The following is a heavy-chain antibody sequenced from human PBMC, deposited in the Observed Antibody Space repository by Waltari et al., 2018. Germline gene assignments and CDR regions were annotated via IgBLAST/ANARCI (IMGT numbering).Heavy chain of an antibody. CDR3: ARDEENYYDSSEEDY. D-gene: IGHD3-22*01. CDR2: IIPILGIA. J-gene: IGHJ4*02. Sequence: QVQLVQSGAEVKKPGSSVKVSCKASGGTFSSYAISWVRQAPGQGLEWMGRIIPILGIANYAQKFQGRVTITADKSTSTAYMELSSLRSEDTAVYYCARDEENYYDSSEEDYWGQGTLVTVSS. V-gene: IGHV1-69*09. CDR1: GGTFSSYA.